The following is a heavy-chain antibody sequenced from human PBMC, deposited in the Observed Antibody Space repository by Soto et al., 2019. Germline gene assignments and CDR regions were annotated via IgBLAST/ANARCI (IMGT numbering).Heavy chain of an antibody. D-gene: IGHD6-19*01. J-gene: IGHJ4*02. CDR2: IYYSGST. V-gene: IGHV4-30-4*01. CDR3: ARATYEAVAGCVDY. CDR1: GGSISSGDYY. Sequence: QVQLQESGPGLVKPSQTLSLTCTVSGGSISSGDYYWSWIRQPPGKGLEWIGYIYYSGSTYYNPALKSRVTRSVATSKNRCSLKLSSVTAADTAVYYWARATYEAVAGCVDYWGQGTLVTVSS.